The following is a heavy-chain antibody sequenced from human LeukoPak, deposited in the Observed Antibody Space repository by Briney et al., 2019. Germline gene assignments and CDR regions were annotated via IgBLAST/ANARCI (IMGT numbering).Heavy chain of an antibody. D-gene: IGHD3-10*01. J-gene: IGHJ6*04. CDR1: GFTLISYG. V-gene: IGHV3-30*18. CDR3: AKDVLGSLWFGEWRYGMDV. CDR2: ISYDGSNN. Sequence: PGGSLRLSCSASGFTLISYGMQWVRQAPGRGVGRVAVISYDGSNNYYADSVKGRFTISRDNSKNTLYLQMNSLRAEDTAVYYCAKDVLGSLWFGEWRYGMDVWGKGTTVTVSS.